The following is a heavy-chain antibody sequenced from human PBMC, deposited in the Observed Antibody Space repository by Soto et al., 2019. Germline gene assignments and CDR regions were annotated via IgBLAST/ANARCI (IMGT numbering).Heavy chain of an antibody. Sequence: PGGSLRLSCAASGFTFSGSAMHWVRQASGKGLEWVGRIRSKANSYATAYAASVKGRFTISRDDSKNTAYLQMNSLKTEDTAVYYCTRYSSSWPGDYYYYGMDVWGQGTTVTVSS. V-gene: IGHV3-73*01. CDR3: TRYSSSWPGDYYYYGMDV. J-gene: IGHJ6*02. CDR1: GFTFSGSA. CDR2: IRSKANSYAT. D-gene: IGHD6-13*01.